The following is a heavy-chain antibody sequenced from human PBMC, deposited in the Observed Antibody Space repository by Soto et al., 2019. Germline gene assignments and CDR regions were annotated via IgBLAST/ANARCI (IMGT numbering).Heavy chain of an antibody. V-gene: IGHV3-13*01. CDR2: IGTAGDT. CDR3: AREYSSSWYDY. D-gene: IGHD6-13*01. J-gene: IGHJ4*02. CDR1: GFTFSSYD. Sequence: GGSLRLSCAASGFTFSSYDMHWVRQATGKGLEWVSAIGTAGDTYYPGSVKGRFTISRENAKNSLYLQMNSLRAGDTAVYYCAREYSSSWYDYWGQGTLVTVSS.